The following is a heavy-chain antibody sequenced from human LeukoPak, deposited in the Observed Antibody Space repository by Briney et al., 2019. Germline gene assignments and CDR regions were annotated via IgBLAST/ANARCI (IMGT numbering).Heavy chain of an antibody. Sequence: SETLSLTCTVSGGSISSGGYYWSWIRQHPGKGLELIGYIYYSGSTYYNPSLKSRVTISVDTSKNQFSLKLSSVTAADTAVYYCARGTGYYDSSGNDAFDIWGQGTMVTVSS. CDR2: IYYSGST. V-gene: IGHV4-31*03. D-gene: IGHD3-22*01. J-gene: IGHJ3*02. CDR1: GGSISSGGYY. CDR3: ARGTGYYDSSGNDAFDI.